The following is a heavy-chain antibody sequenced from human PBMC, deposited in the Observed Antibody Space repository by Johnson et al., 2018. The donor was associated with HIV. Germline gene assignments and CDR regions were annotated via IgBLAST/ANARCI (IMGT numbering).Heavy chain of an antibody. Sequence: QVQLVESGGGVVQPGRSLRLSCAASRFTFSSYAMHWVRQAPGKGLEWVAVISYDGSKKYYADSVKGRFTISRDNSKNTLYLQMNSLRAEDTAVYYCARDRYPPYDAFDMWGQGTMVTVAS. D-gene: IGHD1-1*01. CDR3: ARDRYPPYDAFDM. CDR2: ISYDGSKK. V-gene: IGHV3-30*04. J-gene: IGHJ3*02. CDR1: RFTFSSYA.